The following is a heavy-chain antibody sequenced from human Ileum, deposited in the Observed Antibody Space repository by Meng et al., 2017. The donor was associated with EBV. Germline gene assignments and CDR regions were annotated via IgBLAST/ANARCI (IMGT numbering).Heavy chain of an antibody. CDR3: ARGGDSSGWYWYFDY. CDR2: IIPPFDTA. V-gene: IGHV1-69*06. Sequence: GPLVQSGAEVKKPGSSGKVFCKASEGTFSRYSISWVRQAPGQGLEWMGGIIPPFDTANYAQKFQGRVTITADKSTGTAYMELSSLRSEDTAIYYCARGGDSSGWYWYFDYWGQGTLVTVSS. CDR1: EGTFSRYS. D-gene: IGHD6-19*01. J-gene: IGHJ4*02.